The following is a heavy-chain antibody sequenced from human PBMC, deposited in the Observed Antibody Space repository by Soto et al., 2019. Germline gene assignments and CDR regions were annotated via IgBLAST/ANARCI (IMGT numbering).Heavy chain of an antibody. CDR2: IWSDGSTK. J-gene: IGHJ4*02. CDR3: ARDKGGAPFDY. Sequence: QVQLVESGGGVVQPGRSLSLSCAASGFTLSSSGMHWVRQAPGKGLEWVAVIWSDGSTKDYADSVKGRFTISRDNSKNTLYLQMSILRAEDTAVYYCARDKGGAPFDYWGQGTLVTVSS. V-gene: IGHV3-33*01. D-gene: IGHD3-16*01. CDR1: GFTLSSSG.